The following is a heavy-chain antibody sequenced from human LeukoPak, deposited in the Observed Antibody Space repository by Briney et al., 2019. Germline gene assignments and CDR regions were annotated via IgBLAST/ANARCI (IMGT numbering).Heavy chain of an antibody. CDR1: GGSISSSSYY. CDR3: ARGDSNYVD. Sequence: SETLSLTCTVSGGSISSSSYYWSWIRQPPGKGLEWIGYIYYSGSTNYNPSLKSRVTISVDTSKNQFSLKLSSVTAADTAVYYCARGDSNYVDWGQGTLVTVSS. CDR2: IYYSGST. D-gene: IGHD4-11*01. V-gene: IGHV4-61*01. J-gene: IGHJ4*02.